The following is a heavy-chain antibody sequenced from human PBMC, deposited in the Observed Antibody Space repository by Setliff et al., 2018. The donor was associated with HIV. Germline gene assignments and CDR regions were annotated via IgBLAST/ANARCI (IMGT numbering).Heavy chain of an antibody. J-gene: IGHJ4*01. V-gene: IGHV4-34*01. CDR2: INHSGRA. CDR1: GESFSGYY. Sequence: TCAVYGESFSGYYWSWIRQPAGKGLEWLGEINHSGRAKYNPSLKSRASISADTSKNQFSLRLTSVTAADTAVYYCARGAPYCNHGICHLFDYWGHGNLVTVSS. CDR3: ARGAPYCNHGICHLFDY. D-gene: IGHD2-8*01.